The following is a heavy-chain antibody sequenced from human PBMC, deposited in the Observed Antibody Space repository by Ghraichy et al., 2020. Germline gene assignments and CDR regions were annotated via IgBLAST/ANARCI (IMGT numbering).Heavy chain of an antibody. CDR2: ISWNSGSI. CDR1: GFTFDDYA. D-gene: IGHD1-26*01. J-gene: IGHJ4*02. V-gene: IGHV3-9*01. Sequence: GGSLRLSCAASGFTFDDYAMHLVRQAPGKGLEWVSGISWNSGSIGYADSVKGRFTISRDNAKNSLYLQMNSLRAEDTALYYCAKDVYSGSYAGFDYWGQGTLVTVSS. CDR3: AKDVYSGSYAGFDY.